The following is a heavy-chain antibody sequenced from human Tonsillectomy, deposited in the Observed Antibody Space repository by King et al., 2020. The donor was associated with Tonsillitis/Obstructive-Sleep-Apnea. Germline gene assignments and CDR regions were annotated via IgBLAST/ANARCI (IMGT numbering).Heavy chain of an antibody. CDR2: IGGYDDDT. V-gene: IGHV3-23*04. CDR1: KFTFSNYA. J-gene: IGHJ3*02. Sequence: VQLVESGGGLVQPGGSLRLSCAASKFTFSNYAMSWVRQAPGKGLEWVSAIGGYDDDTHYADSVKGRFTISRDNSKNTLYLQMNSLRAEDTAVYFCAKDSYSYNSVGDALDIWGPGTMVTVSS. CDR3: AKDSYSYNSVGDALDI. D-gene: IGHD4-11*01.